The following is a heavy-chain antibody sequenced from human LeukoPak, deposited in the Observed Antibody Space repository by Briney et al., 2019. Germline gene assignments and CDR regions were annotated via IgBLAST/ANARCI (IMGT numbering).Heavy chain of an antibody. J-gene: IGHJ4*02. Sequence: GRSLRLSCAASGFTFSSYAMHWVRQAPGKGLEWVAVISYDGSNKYYADSVKGRFTISRDNSKNTLYLQMNSLRAEDTAVYYCARDSGGYDYFDYWGQGTLVTVSS. CDR1: GFTFSSYA. V-gene: IGHV3-30-3*01. CDR2: ISYDGSNK. D-gene: IGHD5-12*01. CDR3: ARDSGGYDYFDY.